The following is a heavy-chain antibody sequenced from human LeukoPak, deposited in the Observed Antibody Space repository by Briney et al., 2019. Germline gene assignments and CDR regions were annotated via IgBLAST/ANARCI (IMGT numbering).Heavy chain of an antibody. V-gene: IGHV4-34*01. Sequence: NPSETLSLTCAVYGGSFSGYYWSWIRQPPGKGLEWIGEINHSGSTNYNPSLKSRVTISVDTSKNQFSLKLSSVTAADTAVYYCARQDTAMVNRGSFYYLRQGSLVTVSS. CDR2: INHSGST. CDR1: GGSFSGYY. CDR3: ARQDTAMVNRGSFYY. D-gene: IGHD5-18*01. J-gene: IGHJ4*02.